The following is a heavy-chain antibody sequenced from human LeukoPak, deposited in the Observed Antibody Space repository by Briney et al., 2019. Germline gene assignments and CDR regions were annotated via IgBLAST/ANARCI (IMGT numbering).Heavy chain of an antibody. CDR3: AREANGGGGFDY. Sequence: PGGSLRLSCAASGFTFSSYDMHWVRQVTGKGLEWVSAIGTAGDTYYPGSVKGRFTISRENAKNSLYLQMNSLRAGDTAVYYCAREANGGGGFDYWGQGTLVTVSS. V-gene: IGHV3-13*04. CDR2: IGTAGDT. J-gene: IGHJ4*02. CDR1: GFTFSSYD. D-gene: IGHD7-27*01.